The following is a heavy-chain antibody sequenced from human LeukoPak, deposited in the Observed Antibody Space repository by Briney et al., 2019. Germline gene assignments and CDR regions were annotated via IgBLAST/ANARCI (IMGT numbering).Heavy chain of an antibody. CDR2: ISYDGSNK. Sequence: GGSLRLSCAASGFTFSSYGMHWVRQAPGKGLEWVAVISYDGSNKYYADSVKGRFTISRDNSKNTLYLQMNSLRAEDTAVYHCAREMATIRDYWGQGTLVTVSS. CDR3: AREMATIRDY. V-gene: IGHV3-30*03. CDR1: GFTFSSYG. J-gene: IGHJ4*02. D-gene: IGHD5-24*01.